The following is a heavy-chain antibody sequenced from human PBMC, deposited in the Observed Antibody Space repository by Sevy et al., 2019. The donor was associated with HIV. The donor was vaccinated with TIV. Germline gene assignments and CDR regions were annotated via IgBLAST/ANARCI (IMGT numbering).Heavy chain of an antibody. J-gene: IGHJ4*02. D-gene: IGHD6-13*01. CDR1: GFTFSNAW. Sequence: GGSLRLSCAASGFTFSNAWMSWVRQAPGKGLEWVGRIKGKIYDGTIDYAAPVKGRFSISRADSKNTLNLQMNSLKTEDTAVYYCTTASWSQEDYYNYWGQGTLVTVSS. CDR2: IKGKIYDGTI. V-gene: IGHV3-15*01. CDR3: TTASWSQEDYYNY.